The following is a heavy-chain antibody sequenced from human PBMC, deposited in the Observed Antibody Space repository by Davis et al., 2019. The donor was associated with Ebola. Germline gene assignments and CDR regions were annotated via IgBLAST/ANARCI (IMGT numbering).Heavy chain of an antibody. D-gene: IGHD2/OR15-2a*01. CDR3: AQYSQRGPDY. V-gene: IGHV3-30*04. CDR1: GFTFSSYA. CDR2: ISYDGSNK. Sequence: GESLKISCAASGFTFSSYAMHWVRQAPGKGLEWVAVISYDGSNKYYADSVKGRFTISRDNSKNTLYLQMSSLRAEDTALYYCAQYSQRGPDYWGQGTLVTVSS. J-gene: IGHJ4*02.